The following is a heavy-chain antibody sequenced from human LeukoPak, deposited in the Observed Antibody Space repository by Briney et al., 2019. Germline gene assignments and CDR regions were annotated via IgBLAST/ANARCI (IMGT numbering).Heavy chain of an antibody. CDR2: ISGSGGRS. Sequence: GGSLRLSCAASGFTFNNYGLSWVRQTPGKGLEWVSVISGSGGRSYYGDSVKGRFTISRDNSKNTLYLQMNSLRAEDTAVYYCAKRHSSGWYVLDYWGQGTLVTVSS. CDR1: GFTFNNYG. V-gene: IGHV3-23*01. J-gene: IGHJ4*02. D-gene: IGHD6-19*01. CDR3: AKRHSSGWYVLDY.